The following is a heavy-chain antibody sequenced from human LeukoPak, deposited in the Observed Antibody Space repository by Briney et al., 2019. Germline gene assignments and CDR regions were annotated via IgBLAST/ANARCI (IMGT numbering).Heavy chain of an antibody. CDR1: GFTFSDHA. Sequence: GGSLRLSCAASGFTFSDHAMHWVRQAPGKGREWVSAVGIAADTFYPGSVKGRFTISRENAKNSLYLQMNSLRVEDTAVYYCVRQKKSHGNFDYWGQGTLVTVSS. V-gene: IGHV3-13*01. CDR2: VGIAADT. D-gene: IGHD1-26*01. CDR3: VRQKKSHGNFDY. J-gene: IGHJ4*02.